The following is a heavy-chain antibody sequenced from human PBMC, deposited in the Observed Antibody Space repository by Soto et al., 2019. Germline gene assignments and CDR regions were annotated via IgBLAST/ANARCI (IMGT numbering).Heavy chain of an antibody. Sequence: PGGSLRLSCEASGFTINNNQMSWVRQAPGKGLEWVSVMNTGGNTNYADSVRGRFTISRDNYKNTVYLQMSGLRAEDTAVYYCARTSPPLWFGETTSWFDPWGQGTLVTVSS. D-gene: IGHD3-10*01. CDR1: GFTINNNQ. V-gene: IGHV3-53*01. CDR3: ARTSPPLWFGETTSWFDP. CDR2: MNTGGNT. J-gene: IGHJ5*02.